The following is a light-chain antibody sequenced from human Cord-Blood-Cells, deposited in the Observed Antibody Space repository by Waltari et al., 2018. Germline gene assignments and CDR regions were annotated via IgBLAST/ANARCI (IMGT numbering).Light chain of an antibody. Sequence: QSALTQPRSVSGSPGQSVTISCTGTSSDAGGYNLFSWYHQHPVKAPKLLICDVSKRPSGVPYRFSGSKSVKTASLTISGLQAEDEADYYCCSYAGSYTYVFGTGTKVTVL. J-gene: IGLJ1*01. CDR3: CSYAGSYTYV. V-gene: IGLV2-11*01. CDR1: SSDAGGYNL. CDR2: DVS.